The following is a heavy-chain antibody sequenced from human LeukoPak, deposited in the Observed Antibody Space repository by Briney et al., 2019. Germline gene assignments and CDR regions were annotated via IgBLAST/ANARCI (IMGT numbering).Heavy chain of an antibody. CDR2: ISWNSGSI. J-gene: IGHJ4*02. V-gene: IGHV3-9*01. CDR1: GFTFDDYA. D-gene: IGHD2-15*01. CDR3: ARKLAMVAAPFDF. Sequence: GGSLRLSCAAPGFTFDDYAMHWVRHAPGKGLEWVSGISWNSGSIGYADSVKGRFTISRDNAKNSLYLQMNSLGAEDTAVYYCARKLAMVAAPFDFWGQGALVTVSS.